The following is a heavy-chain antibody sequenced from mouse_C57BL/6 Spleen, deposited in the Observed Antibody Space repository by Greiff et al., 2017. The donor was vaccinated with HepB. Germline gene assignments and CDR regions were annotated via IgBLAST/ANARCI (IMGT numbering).Heavy chain of an antibody. J-gene: IGHJ2*01. CDR2: INPGSGGT. CDR1: GYSFTNYL. D-gene: IGHD3-2*02. CDR3: AIDSSGYEAY. Sequence: QVQLQQSGAELVRPGTSVKVSCKASGYSFTNYLIEWVKQRPGQGLEWIGVINPGSGGTNYNEKFKGKATLTADKSSSTAYIQLSSLTSEDSAVYFCAIDSSGYEAYWGQGTTLTVSS. V-gene: IGHV1-54*01.